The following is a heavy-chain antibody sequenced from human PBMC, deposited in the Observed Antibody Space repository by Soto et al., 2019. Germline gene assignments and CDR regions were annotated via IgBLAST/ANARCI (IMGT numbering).Heavy chain of an antibody. CDR1: GYTFTSYG. CDR2: ISAYNGNT. J-gene: IGHJ6*02. Sequence: ASVKVSCKASGYTFTSYGISWVRQAPGQGLEWMGWISAYNGNTNYAQKLQGRVTMTTDTSTSTAYMELRSLRSDDTAVYYCARERSSSPVYYYYGMDVWGQGTAVTVSS. CDR3: ARERSSSPVYYYYGMDV. V-gene: IGHV1-18*01. D-gene: IGHD2-2*01.